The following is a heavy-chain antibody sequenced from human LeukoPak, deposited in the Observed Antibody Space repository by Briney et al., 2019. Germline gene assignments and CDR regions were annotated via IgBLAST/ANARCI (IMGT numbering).Heavy chain of an antibody. J-gene: IGHJ4*02. CDR3: AREYYYDSSGYYHY. V-gene: IGHV1-69*13. CDR2: IIPIFGTA. Sequence: GASVKVSCKASGGTFSSYAISWVRQAPGQGLDWMGGIIPIFGTANYAQKFQGRVTITADESTSTAYMELSSLRSEDTAVYYCAREYYYDSSGYYHYWGQGTLVTVSS. CDR1: GGTFSSYA. D-gene: IGHD3-22*01.